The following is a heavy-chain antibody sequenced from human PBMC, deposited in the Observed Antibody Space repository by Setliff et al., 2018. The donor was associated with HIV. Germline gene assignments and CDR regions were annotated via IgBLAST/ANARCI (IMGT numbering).Heavy chain of an antibody. CDR3: SGHFLGF. V-gene: IGHV3-15*01. CDR2: IQKTIYGETT. J-gene: IGHJ4*02. D-gene: IGHD3-10*01. Sequence: GESLRLSCAVSGFTATDAWMAWARQAPGKGLEWVAHIQKTIYGETTDYATPVKDRFTISRDDSKNTLYLQMDSLKTEDTGVYYCSGHFLGFWGQGTLVTVSS. CDR1: GFTATDAW.